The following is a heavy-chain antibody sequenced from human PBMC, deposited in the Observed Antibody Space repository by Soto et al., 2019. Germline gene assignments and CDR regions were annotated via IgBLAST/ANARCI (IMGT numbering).Heavy chain of an antibody. J-gene: IGHJ6*01. CDR2: ITRSSDTS. CDR1: GFDFENYA. CDR3: AKEQNSMDG. Sequence: VYLVDSGVNFVQPGTSLRLTCASSGFDFENYAMHWVRQAPGKGLEWVSTITRSSDTSTYADSVKGRFTISRDNAKKSVYPQMNSPRGEDTALYYCAKEQNSMDGWGQRTTVTVSS. V-gene: IGHV3-9*01.